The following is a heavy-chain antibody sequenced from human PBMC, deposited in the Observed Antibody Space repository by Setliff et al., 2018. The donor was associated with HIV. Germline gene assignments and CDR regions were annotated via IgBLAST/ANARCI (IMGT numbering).Heavy chain of an antibody. CDR2: ISSDGSSE. D-gene: IGHD5-18*01. Sequence: PGGSLRLSCAASGFTFRSYAMHWVRQAPGKGLEWVAAISSDGSSEYYTDSVRGRFTISRGNSKNTLYLQMNSLTPEDTAVYYCARSPESRGYSYGFITWGQGTLVTV. CDR3: ARSPESRGYSYGFIT. J-gene: IGHJ5*02. V-gene: IGHV3-30*04. CDR1: GFTFRSYA.